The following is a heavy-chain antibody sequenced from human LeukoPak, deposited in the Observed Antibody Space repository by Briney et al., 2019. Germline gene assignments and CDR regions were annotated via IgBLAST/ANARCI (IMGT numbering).Heavy chain of an antibody. CDR3: ARGGGLDV. J-gene: IGHJ6*02. V-gene: IGHV3-21*04. D-gene: IGHD3-16*01. CDR2: ISSRSTSI. Sequence: PGGSLRLSCAASGFTFSDYSMNWVRQAPGKGLEWVSSISSRSTSIYYADSVKGRFTISRDSAKKLVYLQMSNLRAEDTAVYFCARGGGLDVWGQGATVTVSS. CDR1: GFTFSDYS.